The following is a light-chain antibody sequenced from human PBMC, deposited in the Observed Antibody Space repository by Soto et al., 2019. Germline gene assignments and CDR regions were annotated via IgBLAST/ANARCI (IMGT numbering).Light chain of an antibody. V-gene: IGLV2-14*01. CDR1: TSDIGTYSY. Sequence: QSVLTQPASVSGSPGQSITISCTGTTSDIGTYSYVSWYQQHAGKAPKLIIYEGSHRPSGVSNRFSGSKSGSTASLTISGLQAEDEAHYYCSSYRSSDTLEVFGTGTKVTVL. CDR3: SSYRSSDTLEV. CDR2: EGS. J-gene: IGLJ1*01.